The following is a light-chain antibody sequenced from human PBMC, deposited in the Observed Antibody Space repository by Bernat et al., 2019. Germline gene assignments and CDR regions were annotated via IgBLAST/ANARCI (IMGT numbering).Light chain of an antibody. CDR1: SSDVGGYNY. Sequence: QSALTQPPSASGSPGQSVTISCTGTSSDVGGYNYVSWYQQHPGKAPKLMIYEVSKRPSGVPDRFSGSKSGNTASLTIAGPEADDDADYYCCSYAGRTTFWVFGGGTKLTVL. V-gene: IGLV2-8*01. J-gene: IGLJ3*02. CDR2: EVS. CDR3: CSYAGRTTFWV.